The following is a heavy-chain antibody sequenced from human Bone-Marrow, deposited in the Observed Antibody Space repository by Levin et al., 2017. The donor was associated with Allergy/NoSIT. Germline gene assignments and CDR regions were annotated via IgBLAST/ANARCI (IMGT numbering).Heavy chain of an antibody. CDR3: ARASTGTRGGFDY. CDR1: GFTFSSYW. V-gene: IGHV3-7*04. CDR2: IKQDGSEK. Sequence: GGSLRLSCVASGFTFSSYWMSWVRQAPGKGLEWVAYIKQDGSEKDYVDSVRGRFTISRDHAKNSLYLQMNSLRAEDTAVYYCARASTGTRGGFDYWGQGTLVTVSS. D-gene: IGHD1-7*01. J-gene: IGHJ4*02.